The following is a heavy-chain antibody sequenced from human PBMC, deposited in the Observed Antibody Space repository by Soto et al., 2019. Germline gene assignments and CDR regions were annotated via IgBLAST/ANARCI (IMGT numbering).Heavy chain of an antibody. V-gene: IGHV2-5*02. CDR1: GFSLTTGGVG. CDR3: VFSRFSSSWPVDY. J-gene: IGHJ4*02. D-gene: IGHD6-13*01. Sequence: SGPTLVNPTQTLTLTCTFSGFSLTTGGVGVGWIRQPPGKALEWLALIYWDEDKRYRPSLETRLTITKDTSKNQVVLTMSNMDPVDTATYFCVFSRFSSSWPVDYWGQGSLLTVSS. CDR2: IYWDEDK.